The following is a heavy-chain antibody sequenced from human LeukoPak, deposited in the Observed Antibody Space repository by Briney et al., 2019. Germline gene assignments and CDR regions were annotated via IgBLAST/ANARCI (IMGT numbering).Heavy chain of an antibody. Sequence: GGSLRLSCAASGFTFSNAWMSWVRQAPGKGLEWVGRIKSKTDGGTTDYAAPVKGRFTISRDDSKNTLYLQMNSLKTEDTAVYYCTTPRDSSGYQVRAYDAFDIWGQGTMVTVSS. CDR1: GFTFSNAW. V-gene: IGHV3-15*01. J-gene: IGHJ3*02. CDR2: IKSKTDGGTT. D-gene: IGHD3-22*01. CDR3: TTPRDSSGYQVRAYDAFDI.